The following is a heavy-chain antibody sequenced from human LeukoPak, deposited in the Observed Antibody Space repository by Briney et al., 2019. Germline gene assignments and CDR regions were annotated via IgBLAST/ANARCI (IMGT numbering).Heavy chain of an antibody. V-gene: IGHV1-8*02. CDR2: MNPNSGNT. Sequence: ASVKVSCKASGYTFTSYDINWVRQATGQGLEWMGWMNPNSGNTGYAQKFQGRVTMTRDTSTSTVYMELSSLRSEDTAVYYCARDGRCLDYWGQGTLVIVSS. CDR3: ARDGRCLDY. J-gene: IGHJ4*02. D-gene: IGHD2-8*01. CDR1: GYTFTSYD.